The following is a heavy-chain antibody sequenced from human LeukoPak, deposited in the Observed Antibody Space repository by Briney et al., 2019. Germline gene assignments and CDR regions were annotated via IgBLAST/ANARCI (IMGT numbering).Heavy chain of an antibody. D-gene: IGHD2-2*01. CDR2: ISYDGSNK. V-gene: IGHV3-30*18. Sequence: PGGSLRLSCAASGFTFSSYAMSWVRQAPGKGLEWVAVISYDGSNKYYADSVEGRFTISRDNSKNTLYLQMNSLRAEDTAVYYCAKAAERFVVVPAAHLDYWGQGTLVTVSS. J-gene: IGHJ4*02. CDR3: AKAAERFVVVPAAHLDY. CDR1: GFTFSSYA.